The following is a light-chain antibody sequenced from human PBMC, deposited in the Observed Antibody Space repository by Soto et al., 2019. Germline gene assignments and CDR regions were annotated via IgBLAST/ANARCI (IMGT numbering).Light chain of an antibody. Sequence: DIQMTQSPSTLSASVGDRVTITCRASQSISSWLAWYQQKPGKAPKLLIYKASSLESGVPSRFSGSGSGTEFTLTISSLQPDDFATYCCQQYNSFPLTFGGGTKVEIK. J-gene: IGKJ4*01. CDR1: QSISSW. V-gene: IGKV1-5*03. CDR3: QQYNSFPLT. CDR2: KAS.